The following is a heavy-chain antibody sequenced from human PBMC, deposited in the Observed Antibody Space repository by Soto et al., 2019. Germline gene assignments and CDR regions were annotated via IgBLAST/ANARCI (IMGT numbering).Heavy chain of an antibody. Sequence: QVQLQESGPRLVKPSQTLSLTCTVSGGSISSGGYYWTWIRQHPGKGLEWIGYIYYSGSTYYNPSLKSRITISVDSSKDQFSLKLSSVTAADTAVYYCARVSDSGSYFTFDYWGQGTLVTVSS. CDR2: IYYSGST. D-gene: IGHD1-26*01. CDR1: GGSISSGGYY. J-gene: IGHJ4*02. CDR3: ARVSDSGSYFTFDY. V-gene: IGHV4-31*03.